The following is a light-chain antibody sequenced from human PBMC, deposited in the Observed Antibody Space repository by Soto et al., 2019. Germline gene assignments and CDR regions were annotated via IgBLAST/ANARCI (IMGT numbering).Light chain of an antibody. V-gene: IGLV1-44*01. CDR3: AAWDDSLKAVV. J-gene: IGLJ2*01. CDR1: STNIGSNT. CDR2: SNN. Sequence: QSALTQPPSAAGTPGQRVTISCSGSSTNIGSNTVNWYQQLPGTAPKLLIFSNNQRPSGVPDRFSGSRSGTSASLAISGLQSEDEADYHCAAWDDSLKAVVFGGGTKVTV.